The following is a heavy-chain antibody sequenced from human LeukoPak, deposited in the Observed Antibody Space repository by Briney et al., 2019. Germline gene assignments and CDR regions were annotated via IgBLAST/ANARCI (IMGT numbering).Heavy chain of an antibody. CDR2: ISWNSGSI. CDR1: GFTFDDYA. J-gene: IGHJ4*02. D-gene: IGHD2-2*01. Sequence: GGSLRLSRAASGFTFDDYAMHWVRQAPGKGLEWVSGISWNSGSIGYADSVKGRFTISRDNAKNSLYLQMNSLRAEDTALCYCAKGSQYQLLSYYFDYWGQGTLVTVSS. V-gene: IGHV3-9*01. CDR3: AKGSQYQLLSYYFDY.